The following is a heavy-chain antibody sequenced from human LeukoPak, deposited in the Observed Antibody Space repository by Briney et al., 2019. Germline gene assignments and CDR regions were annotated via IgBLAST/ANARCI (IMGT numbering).Heavy chain of an antibody. J-gene: IGHJ6*03. Sequence: PSETLSLTCTVSGGSISSGRYYWSWIRQPAGKGLEWIGRIYSSGSTNYNPSLKRRFTMSVDTSKKQFSLKLSSVTAADTAVYYCARETSYYYYYYMDVWGKGTTVNISS. CDR2: IYSSGST. CDR1: GGSISSGRYY. D-gene: IGHD4-11*01. V-gene: IGHV4-61*02. CDR3: ARETSYYYYYYMDV.